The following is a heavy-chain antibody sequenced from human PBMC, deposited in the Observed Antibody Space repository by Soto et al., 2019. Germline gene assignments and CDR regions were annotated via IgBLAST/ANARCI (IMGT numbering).Heavy chain of an antibody. CDR1: GFTFSSYW. Sequence: GSLRLSCAASGFTFSSYWIHWVRQDPRKGLEWVSTINSSGGDTYYADSVKGRFTISRDNSKYTLSLQMDSLRAEDTAVYYCAKGGRSSSGLDFDYWGQGTLVTVSS. J-gene: IGHJ4*02. CDR3: AKGGRSSSGLDFDY. CDR2: INSSGGDT. D-gene: IGHD6-6*01. V-gene: IGHV3-23*01.